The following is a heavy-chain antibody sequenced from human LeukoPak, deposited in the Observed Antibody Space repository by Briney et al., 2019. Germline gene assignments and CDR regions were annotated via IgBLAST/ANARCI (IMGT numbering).Heavy chain of an antibody. CDR2: ISYDGSNK. CDR1: GFTFTSYA. J-gene: IGHJ4*02. CDR3: ARGPYGDYGQGFDY. D-gene: IGHD4-17*01. V-gene: IGHV3-30*03. Sequence: GGSLRLSCAASGFTFTSYAMHWVRQAPGKGLEGVAVISYDGSNKYYADSVKGRFTISRDNSKDTLYLQMNSLRAEDTAVYYCARGPYGDYGQGFDYWGQGTLVTVSS.